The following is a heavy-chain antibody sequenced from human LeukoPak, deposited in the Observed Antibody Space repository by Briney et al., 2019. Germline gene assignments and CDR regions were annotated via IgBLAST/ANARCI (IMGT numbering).Heavy chain of an antibody. Sequence: GGSLRLSCAASGFTFSSYSMNWVRQARGKGLEWVSSISSSSSYIYYADSVKGRFTISRDNAKNSLYLQMNSLRAEDTAVYYCARDPLYCSGGSCYSGTWFDPWGQGTLVTVSS. D-gene: IGHD2-15*01. CDR3: ARDPLYCSGGSCYSGTWFDP. J-gene: IGHJ5*02. V-gene: IGHV3-21*01. CDR2: ISSSSSYI. CDR1: GFTFSSYS.